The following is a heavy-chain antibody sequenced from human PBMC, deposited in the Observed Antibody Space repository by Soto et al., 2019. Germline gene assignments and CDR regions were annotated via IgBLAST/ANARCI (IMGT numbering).Heavy chain of an antibody. Sequence: GGSLRLSCAASGFTFSSYAMIWVRQAPEKGLEWVTEISRSGGSTDYEDSEKGRFTISRENSKNMLYLKMNSLRAEDTAVYYYAEGPYYDVWSGYLYMDVWGQGTTVTVSS. J-gene: IGHJ6*03. CDR2: ISRSGGST. CDR1: GFTFSSYA. V-gene: IGHV3-23*01. CDR3: AEGPYYDVWSGYLYMDV. D-gene: IGHD3-3*01.